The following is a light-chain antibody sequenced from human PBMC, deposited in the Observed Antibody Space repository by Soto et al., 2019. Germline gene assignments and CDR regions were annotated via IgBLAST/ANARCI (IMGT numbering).Light chain of an antibody. CDR3: LQRSSYPLT. Sequence: DIQLTQSASSLSASVGDRVTITCQASQVITNYLNWYQQKPGRAPKLLIYDISTLEIGVPSRFGGSGSGTHFTFTITGLQPEDIATYYCLQRSSYPLTFGGGTKVEIK. CDR1: QVITNY. CDR2: DIS. J-gene: IGKJ4*01. V-gene: IGKV1-33*01.